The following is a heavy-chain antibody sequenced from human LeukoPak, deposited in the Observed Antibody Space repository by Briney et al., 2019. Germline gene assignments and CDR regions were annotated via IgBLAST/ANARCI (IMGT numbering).Heavy chain of an antibody. Sequence: PGWSLRLSCAASGFTFSSSAIHWVRQAPGKGLELVTAISFDGSQKFYADSVKGRFTISRDNSKNTLYMQMNSLRVEDTAVYFCARCRYSSSWPNDYFDYWGQGTLVTVSS. CDR2: ISFDGSQK. CDR3: ARCRYSSSWPNDYFDY. J-gene: IGHJ4*02. V-gene: IGHV3-30-3*01. CDR1: GFTFSSSA. D-gene: IGHD6-13*01.